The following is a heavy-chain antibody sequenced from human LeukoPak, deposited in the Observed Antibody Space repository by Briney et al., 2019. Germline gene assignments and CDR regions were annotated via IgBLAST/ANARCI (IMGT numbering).Heavy chain of an antibody. CDR2: IKQDGSEK. V-gene: IGHV3-7*05. CDR1: GFIFSSYW. D-gene: IGHD3-10*01. Sequence: PGGSLRLSCAASGFIFSSYWMSWVRQAPGKGLEWVANIKQDGSEKYYVDSVKGRFTISRDNAKNSLYLQMNSLRAEDTAVYYCARDGFPEYYYGSGSYYNRPFDYWGQGTLVTVSS. CDR3: ARDGFPEYYYGSGSYYNRPFDY. J-gene: IGHJ4*02.